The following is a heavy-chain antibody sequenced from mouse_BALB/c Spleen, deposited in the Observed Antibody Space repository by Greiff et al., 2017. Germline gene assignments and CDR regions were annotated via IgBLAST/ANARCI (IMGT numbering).Heavy chain of an antibody. V-gene: IGHV1-26*01. D-gene: IGHD2-10*01. CDR1: GYTFPDYY. CDR3: ARETYYGNYFDY. CDR2: INPNNGDT. J-gene: IGHJ2*01. Sequence: GRLRESGPELVKPGASGRRSGKASGYTFPDYYRRGVKQSHGKSLEWIGDINPNNGDTFYNQKFKGKATLTVDKSSSTAYMQLNSLTSEDSAVYYCARETYYGNYFDYWGQGTTLTVSS.